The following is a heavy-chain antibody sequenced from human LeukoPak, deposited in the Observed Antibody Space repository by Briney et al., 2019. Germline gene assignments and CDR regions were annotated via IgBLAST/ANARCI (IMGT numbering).Heavy chain of an antibody. CDR3: TRVTTNGYFEY. D-gene: IGHD1/OR15-1a*01. V-gene: IGHV3-7*04. CDR2: IKFDESER. CDR1: GFTFW. Sequence: AGGSLRLSCAGSGFTFWMAWVRQAPGKGLEWVASIKFDESERHHVDSVKGRFTISRDNAKNSLYLQMNSLRAEDTAVYFCTRVTTNGYFEYWGQGTLVTVSS. J-gene: IGHJ4*02.